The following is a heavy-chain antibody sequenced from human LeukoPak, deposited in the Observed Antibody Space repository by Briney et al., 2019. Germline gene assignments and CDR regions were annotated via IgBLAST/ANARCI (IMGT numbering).Heavy chain of an antibody. Sequence: SETLSLTCTVSGDSINSFYWSWIRQPAGKGLEWIGRIYTSGSTNYSPSLKSRITMSVDTSKNQFSLKLSSVTAADTAVYYCARDVVAAVGSFDYWGQGTQVTVSS. J-gene: IGHJ4*02. CDR1: GDSINSFY. V-gene: IGHV4-4*07. CDR2: IYTSGST. D-gene: IGHD2-2*01. CDR3: ARDVVAAVGSFDY.